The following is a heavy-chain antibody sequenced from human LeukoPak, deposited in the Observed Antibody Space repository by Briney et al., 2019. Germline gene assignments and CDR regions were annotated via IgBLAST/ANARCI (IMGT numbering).Heavy chain of an antibody. Sequence: GGSLRRSCAASGFIFSDYWMNWVRQVPGKGLEWVANINEVGTKEDYVDSVRGRFTISRDNAKNTLYLQMNSLRAEDTALYYCATRESSMARTHWGQGTLVTVSS. V-gene: IGHV3-7*01. CDR1: GFIFSDYW. J-gene: IGHJ4*02. D-gene: IGHD3-10*01. CDR3: ATRESSMARTH. CDR2: INEVGTKE.